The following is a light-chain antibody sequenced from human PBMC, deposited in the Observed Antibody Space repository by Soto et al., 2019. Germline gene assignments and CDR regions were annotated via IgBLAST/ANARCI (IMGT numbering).Light chain of an antibody. Sequence: DIHMTQSPSSVSASVVDTVTIACLASQSIALSVNWYQQKPGKATKLLIYVAFTLESGVPSRFSGSGSGTEFTLTISSLQPDDFATYYCQHYNSYSEAFGQGTKVDIK. CDR3: QHYNSYSEA. CDR2: VAF. J-gene: IGKJ1*01. V-gene: IGKV1-5*01. CDR1: QSIALS.